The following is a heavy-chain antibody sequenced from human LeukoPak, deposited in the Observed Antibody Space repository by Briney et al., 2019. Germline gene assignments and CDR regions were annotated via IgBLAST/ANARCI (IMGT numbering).Heavy chain of an antibody. Sequence: GGSLRLSCAVSGFTFSSYWMSWVRQAPGKGLEWVANIKQDGSEKYYVDSVKGRFTISRDNAKNSLYLQMNSLRAEDTAVYYCAREKRSITIFGVVTYYFDYWGQGTLVTVSS. CDR1: GFTFSSYW. V-gene: IGHV3-7*03. CDR3: AREKRSITIFGVVTYYFDY. CDR2: IKQDGSEK. J-gene: IGHJ4*02. D-gene: IGHD3-3*01.